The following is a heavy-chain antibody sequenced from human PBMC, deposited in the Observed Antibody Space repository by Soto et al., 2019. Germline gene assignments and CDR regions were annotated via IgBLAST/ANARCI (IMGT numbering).Heavy chain of an antibody. CDR3: ARERPYYDSSGYYYRRGNWFDP. V-gene: IGHV1-3*01. D-gene: IGHD3-22*01. CDR1: GYTFTSYA. J-gene: IGHJ5*02. CDR2: INAGNGNT. Sequence: ASVKVSCKASGYTFTSYAMHWVRQSPGQRLEWMGWINAGNGNTKYSQKFQGRVTMTRDTSASTAYMELSSLRSEDTDVYYCARERPYYDSSGYYYRRGNWFDPWGQGTLVPVSS.